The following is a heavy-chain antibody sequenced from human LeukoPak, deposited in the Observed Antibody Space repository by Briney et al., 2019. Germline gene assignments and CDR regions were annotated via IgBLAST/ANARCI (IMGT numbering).Heavy chain of an antibody. Sequence: GGSLRLSCVASGFTFRSYGIHWVRQAPGKGLEWLAFIWYDEITKNYADSVKGRFTISRDNSKNTLYLQMNSLRAEDTALYYCAKDVTVVTSGLYFDYWGQGTLVTVPS. D-gene: IGHD4-23*01. V-gene: IGHV3-30*02. CDR2: IWYDEITK. CDR1: GFTFRSYG. CDR3: AKDVTVVTSGLYFDY. J-gene: IGHJ4*02.